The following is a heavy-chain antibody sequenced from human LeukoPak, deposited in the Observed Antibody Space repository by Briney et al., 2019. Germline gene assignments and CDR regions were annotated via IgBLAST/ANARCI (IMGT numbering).Heavy chain of an antibody. CDR3: ARETSQKGAHYMDV. Sequence: SETLSLTCTVSGGSISSYYWSWIRLPPGKGLEWIGYIYYSGSTSYSPSLRSRVTISVDTSKNQFSLKLSSVTAADTAVYYCARETSQKGAHYMDVWGKGTTVTISS. D-gene: IGHD3-16*01. J-gene: IGHJ6*03. CDR2: IYYSGST. V-gene: IGHV4-59*01. CDR1: GGSISSYY.